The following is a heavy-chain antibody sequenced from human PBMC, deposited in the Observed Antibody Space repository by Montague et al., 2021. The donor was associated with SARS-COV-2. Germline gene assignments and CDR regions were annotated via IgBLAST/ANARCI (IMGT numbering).Heavy chain of an antibody. J-gene: IGHJ4*02. D-gene: IGHD6-19*01. Sequence: TLSLTRTLSGGSISSGSYYWSWIRQPAGKGLEWIGRMSISGSTNYXPSLKSRVTISVDTSKNQFSLKLSSVTAADTAVYYCARDIAVAGLFDYWGQGTLVTVSS. V-gene: IGHV4-61*02. CDR2: MSISGST. CDR1: GGSISSGSYY. CDR3: ARDIAVAGLFDY.